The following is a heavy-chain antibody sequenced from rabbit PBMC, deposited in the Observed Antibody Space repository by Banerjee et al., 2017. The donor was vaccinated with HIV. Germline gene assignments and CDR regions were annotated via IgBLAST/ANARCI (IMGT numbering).Heavy chain of an antibody. J-gene: IGHJ4*01. CDR1: GFSFSGSYD. CDR3: ARTVGYAANYFNL. V-gene: IGHV1S45*01. CDR2: IYVGSRDST. Sequence: QEQVVESGGGLVQPEGSLTLTCTASGFSFSGSYDMCWVRQAPGKGLEWIACIYVGSRDSTHYASWAKGRFTISKTSSTTVTLQLTSPTAADTATYFCARTVGYAANYFNLWGQGTLVTVS. D-gene: IGHD6-1*01.